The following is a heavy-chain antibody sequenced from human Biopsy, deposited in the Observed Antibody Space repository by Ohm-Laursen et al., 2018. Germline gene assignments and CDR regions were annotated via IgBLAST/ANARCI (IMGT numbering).Heavy chain of an antibody. D-gene: IGHD2-8*01. CDR3: ARDGEAKYCKHGVCPSDF. V-gene: IGHV3-21*01. CDR1: EFPFTGFS. J-gene: IGHJ4*02. Sequence: SLRLSCAASEFPFTGFSMDWVRQAPGKGLEWVSSISASGNHIYYTDSVKGRFTVSRDNGKNSVYLQMNSLRVEDTAVYYCARDGEAKYCKHGVCPSDFWGQGTLVTVSS. CDR2: ISASGNHI.